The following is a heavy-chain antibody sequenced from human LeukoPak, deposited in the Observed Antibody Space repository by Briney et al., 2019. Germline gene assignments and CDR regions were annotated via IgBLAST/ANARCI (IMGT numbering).Heavy chain of an antibody. CDR1: GFTFSTYA. Sequence: PGGSLRPSCTASGFTFSTYAMTWVRQAPGKGLDWVSAIGASGADTYYADSAKGRFTVSRDNSKNTLYLQMSSLRADDTAVYFCAKRPRDSSGYYLGAFDGWGQGTTVTVSS. CDR2: IGASGADT. CDR3: AKRPRDSSGYYLGAFDG. J-gene: IGHJ3*01. V-gene: IGHV3-23*01. D-gene: IGHD3-22*01.